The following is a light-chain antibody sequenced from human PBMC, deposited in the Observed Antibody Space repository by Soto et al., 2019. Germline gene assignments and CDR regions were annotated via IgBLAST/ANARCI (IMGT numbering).Light chain of an antibody. V-gene: IGKV3-15*01. CDR3: QQYNNWPFS. CDR1: QSVTTN. J-gene: IGKJ5*01. CDR2: DVS. Sequence: EFVLTQSPATLSLSPGERATLSCRASQSVTTNFAWYQQKSGQSPRLLIYDVSIRATGVPARFSGTGSETDFTLTISGLQSEDSAVYFCQQYNNWPFSFGQGTRLRL.